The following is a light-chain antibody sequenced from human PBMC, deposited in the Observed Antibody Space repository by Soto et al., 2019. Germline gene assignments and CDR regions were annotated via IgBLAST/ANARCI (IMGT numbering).Light chain of an antibody. J-gene: IGLJ2*01. V-gene: IGLV2-23*02. CDR3: SSYADSSTPVV. CDR2: EVS. Sequence: QSVLTQPASVSGSPGQSITISCTGTSSDVGRYNFVSWYQQHPGKAPKLMLYEVSKRPSGVSNRFSGSKSGNTASLTISGLQAEDEADYYCSSYADSSTPVVFGGGTKLTVL. CDR1: SSDVGRYNF.